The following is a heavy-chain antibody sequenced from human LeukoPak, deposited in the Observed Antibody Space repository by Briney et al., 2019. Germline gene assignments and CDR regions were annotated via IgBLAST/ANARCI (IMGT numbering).Heavy chain of an antibody. D-gene: IGHD3-22*01. J-gene: IGHJ4*02. V-gene: IGHV3-48*03. CDR2: ISSSGSTI. Sequence: GGSLRLSCAASGFTFSSYEMNWVRQAPGKGLEWVSYISSSGSTIYYADSVKGRFTISRDNAKNSLYLQMNSLRAEDTAVYYCARGPPWDYYDSSGPFDYWGQGTLVTVSS. CDR3: ARGPPWDYYDSSGPFDY. CDR1: GFTFSSYE.